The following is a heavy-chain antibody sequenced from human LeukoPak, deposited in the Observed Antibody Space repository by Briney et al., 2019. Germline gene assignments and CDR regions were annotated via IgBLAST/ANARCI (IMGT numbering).Heavy chain of an antibody. Sequence: GGSLRLSCAASGFTFSSYSMNWVRQAPGKGLEWVSSISSSSSNIYYADSVKGRFTISRDNAKNSLYLHMKSLTAEDTAVYYCAKELYGWYYDYWGQGTLVTVSS. J-gene: IGHJ4*02. CDR3: AKELYGWYYDY. CDR2: ISSSSSNI. V-gene: IGHV3-21*04. D-gene: IGHD6-19*01. CDR1: GFTFSSYS.